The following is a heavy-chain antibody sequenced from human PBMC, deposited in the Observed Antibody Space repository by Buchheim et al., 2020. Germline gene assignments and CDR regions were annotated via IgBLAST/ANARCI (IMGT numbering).Heavy chain of an antibody. V-gene: IGHV3-33*01. CDR1: GFAFGSYG. Sequence: QVQLVESGGGVVQPGSSLTLSCAASGFAFGSYGMHWVRQAPGRGLEWVAVVWYDGSNKYYADSVKGRFTISRDNSKNTLYLQMNSLRGKDTAVYYCASAGTTAPFDYWGQGTL. CDR3: ASAGTTAPFDY. CDR2: VWYDGSNK. D-gene: IGHD1-7*01. J-gene: IGHJ4*02.